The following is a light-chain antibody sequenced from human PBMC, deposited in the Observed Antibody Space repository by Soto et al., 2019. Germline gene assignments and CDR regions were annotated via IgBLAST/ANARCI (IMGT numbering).Light chain of an antibody. J-gene: IGLJ2*01. Sequence: QSVLTQPRSVSGSPGQAVTIPSTGTSSDVGSYDHVSWYQQYPGKTPKVIMYEVNQRSSRVPDRFSGSKSGNTASLTISGLQAEDEADYYCSSYAGSYSVVFGGGTKVTVL. V-gene: IGLV2-11*01. CDR2: EVN. CDR3: SSYAGSYSVV. CDR1: SSDVGSYDH.